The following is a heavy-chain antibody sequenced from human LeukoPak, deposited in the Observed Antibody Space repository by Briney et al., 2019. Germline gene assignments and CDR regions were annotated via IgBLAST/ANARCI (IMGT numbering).Heavy chain of an antibody. D-gene: IGHD1-26*01. J-gene: IGHJ5*01. V-gene: IGHV3-23*01. CDR1: GFTFSSYA. Sequence: GGSLRLSCAASGFTFSSYAMSWVRQAPGKGLEWVSAISSSGGSTYYADSVKGRFTISRDNSKNTLYLQMNSLRAEDTAVYYSAKYPSGSTPGCFYAWGPGTLVTAST. CDR3: AKYPSGSTPGCFYA. CDR2: ISSSGGST.